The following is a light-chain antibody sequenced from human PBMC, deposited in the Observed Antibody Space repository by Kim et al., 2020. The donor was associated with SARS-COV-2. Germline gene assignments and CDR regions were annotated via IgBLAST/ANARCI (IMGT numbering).Light chain of an antibody. Sequence: LGQTVRITCQGGSLRSYYASWYQQKPGQAPVLVIYGKNNRPSGIPDRFSGSSSGNTASLTITGAQAEDEADYYCNSRDSSGNHLGVFGGGTKLTVL. V-gene: IGLV3-19*01. CDR2: GKN. CDR1: SLRSYY. CDR3: NSRDSSGNHLGV. J-gene: IGLJ3*02.